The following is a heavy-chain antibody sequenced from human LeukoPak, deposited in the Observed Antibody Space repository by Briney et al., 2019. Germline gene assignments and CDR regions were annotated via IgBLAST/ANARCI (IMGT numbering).Heavy chain of an antibody. CDR1: GFTFSSYG. D-gene: IGHD1-26*01. CDR2: TTFSGDST. J-gene: IGHJ4*02. CDR3: ARDRQSGSHLNFFDY. Sequence: GGTLRLSCAASGFTFSSYGMHWVRQAPGKGLEWVSSTTFSGDSTYYGDSVKGRFTVSRDNARNSLSLQMNSLRVEDTAVYYCARDRQSGSHLNFFDYWGQGALVTVSS. V-gene: IGHV3-21*01.